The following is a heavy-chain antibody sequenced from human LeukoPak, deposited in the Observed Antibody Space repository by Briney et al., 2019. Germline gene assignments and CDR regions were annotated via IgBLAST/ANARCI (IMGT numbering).Heavy chain of an antibody. V-gene: IGHV3-30*02. CDR3: AKDPSQYCSSTSCYRSLGYFQH. D-gene: IGHD2-2*02. CDR1: GFTFSSYG. Sequence: GGSLRLSCAAPGFTFSSYGMHWVRQAPGKGLEWVAFIRYDGSNKYYADSVKGRFTISRDNSKNTLYLQMNSLRAEDTAVYYCAKDPSQYCSSTSCYRSLGYFQHWGQGTLVTVSS. J-gene: IGHJ1*01. CDR2: IRYDGSNK.